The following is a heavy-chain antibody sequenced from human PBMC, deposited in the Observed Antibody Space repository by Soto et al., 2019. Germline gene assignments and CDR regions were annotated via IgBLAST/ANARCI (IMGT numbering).Heavy chain of an antibody. J-gene: IGHJ6*02. CDR3: ARHFGSGSYYSLRYYYYGMDV. CDR1: GGSISSSSYY. Sequence: TLSLTCTVSGGSISSSSYYWGWIRQPPGKGLEWIGSIYYSGSTYYNPSLKSRVTMSVDTSKNQFSLKLSSVTAADTAVYYCARHFGSGSYYSLRYYYYGMDVWGQGTTVTVSS. V-gene: IGHV4-39*01. CDR2: IYYSGST. D-gene: IGHD3-10*01.